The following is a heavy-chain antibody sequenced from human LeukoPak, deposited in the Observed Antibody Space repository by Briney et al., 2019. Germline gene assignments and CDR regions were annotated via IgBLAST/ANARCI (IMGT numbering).Heavy chain of an antibody. D-gene: IGHD2-2*01. J-gene: IGHJ4*02. Sequence: PGGSLRLSCAASGFTFNSYAMSWVRQAPGKGLEWVSAISGSGDSTYYADSVKGRFTISRDNSKNTLYLQMNSLRAEDTAVYYCAKDSRFSWFRLFDYWGQGTLVTVSS. CDR3: AKDSRFSWFRLFDY. CDR2: ISGSGDST. V-gene: IGHV3-23*01. CDR1: GFTFNSYA.